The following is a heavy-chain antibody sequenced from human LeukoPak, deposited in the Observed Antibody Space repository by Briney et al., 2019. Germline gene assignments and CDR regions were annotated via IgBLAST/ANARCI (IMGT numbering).Heavy chain of an antibody. CDR2: IIPILGIA. CDR1: GGTFSSYA. CDR3: AKGVRGPHAFDI. V-gene: IGHV1-69*04. J-gene: IGHJ3*02. D-gene: IGHD3-22*01. Sequence: GASVKVSCKASGGTFSSYAISWVRQAPGQGLEWMGRIIPILGIANYAQKFQGRVTITADKSTSTAYMELSSLRSEDTAVYYCAKGVRGPHAFDIWGQGTMVTASS.